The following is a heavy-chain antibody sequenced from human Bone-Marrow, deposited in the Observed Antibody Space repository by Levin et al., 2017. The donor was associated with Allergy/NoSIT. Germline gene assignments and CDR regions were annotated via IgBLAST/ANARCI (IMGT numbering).Heavy chain of an antibody. V-gene: IGHV3-33*03. CDR2: IWYHGSEK. D-gene: IGHD2-2*01. J-gene: IGHJ4*02. Sequence: GESLKISCAASGFTFSHYGMHWVRQAPGKGLEWVAVIWYHGSEKYYADSVKGRFTISRDNSKNTLYLQMNSLRSEDTAVYYCARRYCSSTSCPIDYWGQGTLVTVSS. CDR1: GFTFSHYG. CDR3: ARRYCSSTSCPIDY.